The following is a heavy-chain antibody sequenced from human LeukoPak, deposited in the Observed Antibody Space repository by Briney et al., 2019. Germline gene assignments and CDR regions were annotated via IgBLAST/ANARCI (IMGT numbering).Heavy chain of an antibody. CDR2: IKSNSDGGAT. CDR3: CTVLVWGGYDAKETDK. V-gene: IGHV3-15*01. Sequence: GGSLRLSSVASGFTCSYAWMNWVRQAPGKGLEWVGRIKSNSDGGATDYTASVKGRFTISRDDSENTLYLHMNSLGTEDTGVYYCCTVLVWGGYDAKETDKWGQGTLVSVSS. CDR1: GFTCSYAW. D-gene: IGHD5-12*01. J-gene: IGHJ4*02.